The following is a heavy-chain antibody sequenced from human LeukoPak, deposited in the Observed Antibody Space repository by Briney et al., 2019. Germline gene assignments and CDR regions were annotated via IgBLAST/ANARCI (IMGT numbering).Heavy chain of an antibody. D-gene: IGHD6-13*01. J-gene: IGHJ4*02. CDR2: ISYDGSNK. CDR3: AKDRFGQLALDY. CDR1: GFTFSSYG. V-gene: IGHV3-30*18. Sequence: PGGSPRLSCAASGFTFSSYGMHWVRQAPGKRLEWVAVISYDGSNKYYADSVKGRFTISRDNSKNTLYLQMNSLRAEDTAVCYCAKDRFGQLALDYWGQGTLVTVSS.